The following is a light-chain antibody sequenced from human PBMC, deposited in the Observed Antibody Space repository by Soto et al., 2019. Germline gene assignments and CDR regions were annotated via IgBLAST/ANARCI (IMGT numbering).Light chain of an antibody. CDR1: SSNIGAGYD. CDR3: QSYDTSLSGVI. Sequence: QSVLTQTPSVSGAPGQKMTMSCTGRSSNIGAGYDVHWYQQLPGAAPRLLIYADNNRPSGVPDRFSASNSGTSASLAITGLQGEDEAVYYCQSYDTSLSGVIFGAGTKLTVL. J-gene: IGLJ2*01. V-gene: IGLV1-40*01. CDR2: ADN.